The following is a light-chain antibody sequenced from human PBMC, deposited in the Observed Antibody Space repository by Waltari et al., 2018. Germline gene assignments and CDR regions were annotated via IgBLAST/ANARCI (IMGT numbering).Light chain of an antibody. J-gene: IGLJ2*01. Sequence: SYVLTQPPSVSVAPGQTARITCGGTNIGSKSGHWYQQKPGQAPVLVVYDDSDRPSGIPERFSGSNSGNTATLTISRVEAGDEADYYCQVWDSSSDLVVFGGGTKLTVL. CDR3: QVWDSSSDLVV. CDR2: DDS. CDR1: NIGSKS. V-gene: IGLV3-21*02.